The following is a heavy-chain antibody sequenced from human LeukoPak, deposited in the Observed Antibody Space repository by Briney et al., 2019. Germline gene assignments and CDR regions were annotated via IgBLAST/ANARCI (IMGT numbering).Heavy chain of an antibody. CDR3: ATDYSGYGKS. D-gene: IGHD3-10*01. CDR1: GFTFSSYW. J-gene: IGHJ5*02. V-gene: IGHV3-7*01. Sequence: GGSLRLSCAASGFTFSSYWMNWVRQAPGKGLEWVAYMNQDGSAIYYVDSVKGRFTISRDNARNSLYLQMNSLRAEDTAVYYCATDYSGYGKSWGQGTLVTVSS. CDR2: MNQDGSAI.